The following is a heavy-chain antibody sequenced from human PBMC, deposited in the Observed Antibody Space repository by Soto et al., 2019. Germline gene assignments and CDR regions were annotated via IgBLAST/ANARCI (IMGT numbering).Heavy chain of an antibody. J-gene: IGHJ5*02. D-gene: IGHD3-10*01. CDR3: AADLGINRYYYDSGSFNWFDP. Sequence: SVKVSCKASGFTFTSSAMQWVRQARGQRLEWIGWIVVGGGNTNYAQKFQERVTITRDMSTSTAYMELSSLRSEDTAVYYCAADLGINRYYYDSGSFNWFDPWGQGTLVTVSS. CDR2: IVVGGGNT. CDR1: GFTFTSSA. V-gene: IGHV1-58*02.